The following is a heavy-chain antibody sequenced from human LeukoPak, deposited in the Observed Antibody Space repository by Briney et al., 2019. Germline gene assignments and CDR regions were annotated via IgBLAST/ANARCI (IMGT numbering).Heavy chain of an antibody. D-gene: IGHD6-13*01. V-gene: IGHV3-48*01. CDR2: ITTSGSTI. Sequence: GGSLRLSCAASGFTFSAYSMNWVRQAPGKGLEWVSYITTSGSTIYYADSVKGRFTISRDTSKNTLFLQMNSLRAEDTAVYYCARGQPGVAAAGNLDYWGQGTLVTVSS. J-gene: IGHJ4*02. CDR3: ARGQPGVAAAGNLDY. CDR1: GFTFSAYS.